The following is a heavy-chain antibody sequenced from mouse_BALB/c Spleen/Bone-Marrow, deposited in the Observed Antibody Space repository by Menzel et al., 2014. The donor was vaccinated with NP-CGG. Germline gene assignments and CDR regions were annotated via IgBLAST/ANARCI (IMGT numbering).Heavy chain of an antibody. CDR2: IYPGDGDT. CDR3: AREFGMDY. J-gene: IGHJ4*01. V-gene: IGHV1-87*01. CDR1: GYTFTSYW. Sequence: VKLQDSGAELARPGASVKLSCKASGYTFTSYWMQWVKQRPGQGLEWTGSIYPGDGDTRKNQKFKGKATLTADKSSSTAYMQVSSLASEDSAVYYCAREFGMDYWGQGTSVTVSS.